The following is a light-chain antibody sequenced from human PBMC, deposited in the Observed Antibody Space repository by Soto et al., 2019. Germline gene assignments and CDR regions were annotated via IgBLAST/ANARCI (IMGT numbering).Light chain of an antibody. J-gene: IGKJ4*01. CDR2: AAS. Sequence: IQMTQSPSSGSASVGDRVTITCRASQGITIWLAWYQQKQGTATKFLIYAASSLQSGVPPRFSGSGTGRDFTLTISSLQPEDFSTDLCQQSSSSTLTFGGGNKVELK. CDR1: QGITIW. CDR3: QQSSSSTLT. V-gene: IGKV1-12*01.